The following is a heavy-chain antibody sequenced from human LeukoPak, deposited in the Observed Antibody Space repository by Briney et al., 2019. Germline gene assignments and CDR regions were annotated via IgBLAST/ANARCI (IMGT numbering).Heavy chain of an antibody. V-gene: IGHV3-30*19. CDR2: ISYDGSNK. Sequence: PGGSLRLSCEASGFTFSSSGMHWVRQAPGKGLEWVAVISYDGSNKYYADSVKGRFTISRDNSKNTLYLQMNSLRAEDTAVYYCAREVDQLHRGAFDIWGQGTMVTVSS. D-gene: IGHD2-2*01. CDR3: AREVDQLHRGAFDI. CDR1: GFTFSSSG. J-gene: IGHJ3*02.